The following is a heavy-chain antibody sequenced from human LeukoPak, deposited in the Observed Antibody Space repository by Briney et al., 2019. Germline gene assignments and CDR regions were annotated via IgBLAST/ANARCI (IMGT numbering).Heavy chain of an antibody. Sequence: SVKVSCKASGGTFSSYAISWLRQAPGQGLEWMGRIIPILGIANYAQKFQGRVTITADKSTSTAYMELSSLRSEDTAVYYCARDRSGAPLGDYWGQGTLVTVSS. CDR2: IIPILGIA. CDR1: GGTFSSYA. D-gene: IGHD2-15*01. V-gene: IGHV1-69*04. CDR3: ARDRSGAPLGDY. J-gene: IGHJ4*02.